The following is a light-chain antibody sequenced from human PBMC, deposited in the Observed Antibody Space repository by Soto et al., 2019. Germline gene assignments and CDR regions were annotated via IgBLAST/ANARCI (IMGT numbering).Light chain of an antibody. CDR1: QSVSSY. J-gene: IGKJ1*01. Sequence: EIVLTQSPATLSLSPGEGATLSCRASQSVSSYLAWYQHKPGQAPRLLIYDASNRATGIPARFSGSGSGTDFTLTISSLEPEDFAVYFCHQRSTWTFGQGTRVEI. V-gene: IGKV3-11*01. CDR2: DAS. CDR3: HQRSTWT.